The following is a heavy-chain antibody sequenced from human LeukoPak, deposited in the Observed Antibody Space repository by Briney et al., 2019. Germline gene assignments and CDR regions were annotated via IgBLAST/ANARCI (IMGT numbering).Heavy chain of an antibody. J-gene: IGHJ6*03. CDR3: AKAPRFLEFHYYMDV. D-gene: IGHD3-3*01. CDR1: GFTFSSYA. CDR2: ISGSGGST. Sequence: TGGSLRLSCAASGFTFSSYAMSWVRQAPGKGLEWVSAISGSGGSTYYADSVKGRFTISRDNSKNTLYLQMNSLRAEDTAVYYCAKAPRFLEFHYYMDVWGKGTTVTVSS. V-gene: IGHV3-23*01.